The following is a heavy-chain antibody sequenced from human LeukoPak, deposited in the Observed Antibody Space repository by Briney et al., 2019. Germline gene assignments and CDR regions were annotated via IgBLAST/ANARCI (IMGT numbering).Heavy chain of an antibody. V-gene: IGHV1-8*03. D-gene: IGHD4-17*01. CDR2: MNPYSGDR. CDR1: GYTFTSYH. Sequence: GASVKVSCKTSGYTFTSYHINWVRQATGQGPEWMGWMNPYSGDRGYAQNFQGRVSITSDASIGTAYMELSSLRSDDTAVYFCARTTSLTASGYDYWGQGTLVTVSS. J-gene: IGHJ4*02. CDR3: ARTTSLTASGYDY.